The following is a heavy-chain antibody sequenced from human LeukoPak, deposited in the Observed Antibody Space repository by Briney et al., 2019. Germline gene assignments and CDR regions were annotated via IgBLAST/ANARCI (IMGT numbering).Heavy chain of an antibody. J-gene: IGHJ6*02. CDR3: GGDCFPPSYGVDV. V-gene: IGHV3-30*03. CDR2: ISYDGSKK. Sequence: GRSLRLSCVASGFNFSNHGMHWVRQAPGKGLEWLALISYDGSKKYYGDSVKGRFTISRDKSKNALYLQMNSLRAEDTAVYYCGGDCFPPSYGVDVWGQGTTVTVSS. D-gene: IGHD2-21*02. CDR1: GFNFSNHG.